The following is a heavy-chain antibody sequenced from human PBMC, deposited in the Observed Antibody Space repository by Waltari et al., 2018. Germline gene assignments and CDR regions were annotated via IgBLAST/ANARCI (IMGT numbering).Heavy chain of an antibody. D-gene: IGHD3-22*01. V-gene: IGHV1-69*12. J-gene: IGHJ6*03. CDR3: ARDKGYYYDSSGYYYDYYYYMDV. Sequence: QVQLVQSGAEVKKPGSSVKVSCKASGGTFSSYAISWVRQAPGQGLEWTGGIIPIFGTANYAQKFQGRVTITADESTSTAYMELSSLRSEDTAVYYCARDKGYYYDSSGYYYDYYYYMDVWGKGTTVTVSS. CDR1: GGTFSSYA. CDR2: IIPIFGTA.